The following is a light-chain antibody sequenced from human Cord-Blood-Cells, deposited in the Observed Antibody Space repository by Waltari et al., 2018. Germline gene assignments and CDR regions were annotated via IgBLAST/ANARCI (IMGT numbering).Light chain of an antibody. V-gene: IGLV2-14*01. CDR3: SSYTSSSTLDVV. CDR2: DVS. CDR1: SSDGGGYNY. J-gene: IGLJ2*01. Sequence: QSALTQPASVSGSPGQSITISCTGTSSDGGGYNYVSWYPQHPGKAPKLMIYDVSNRPSGVSNRFSGSKSGNTASLTISGLQAEDEADYYCSSYTSSSTLDVVFGGGTKLTVL.